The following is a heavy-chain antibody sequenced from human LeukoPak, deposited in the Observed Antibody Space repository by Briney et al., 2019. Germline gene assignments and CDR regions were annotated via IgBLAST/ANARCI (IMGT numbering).Heavy chain of an antibody. Sequence: ASVKVSCKASGYTFISYDINWVRQVTGQGLEWMGWMDPNSGNTGYAQKFQGRVTITRNTSISTAFMELSSLRSEDTAVYYCARRAVGNSYYYSMDVWGKGTAVTVSS. CDR1: GYTFISYD. J-gene: IGHJ6*03. D-gene: IGHD6-19*01. CDR2: MDPNSGNT. V-gene: IGHV1-8*03. CDR3: ARRAVGNSYYYSMDV.